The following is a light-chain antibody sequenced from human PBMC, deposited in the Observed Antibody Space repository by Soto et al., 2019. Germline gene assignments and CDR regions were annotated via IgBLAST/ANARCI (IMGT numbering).Light chain of an antibody. CDR1: QGIGST. J-gene: IGKJ4*01. Sequence: EIVWTHSPATLTLSPGERATLSCRASQGIGSTLAWYQQKPGQTPRLLIYGASTRATGVPARFSGSGSGTEFTLTINSLQSEDSAVYYCQRYNNWPLTFGGGTKVDIK. V-gene: IGKV3-15*01. CDR2: GAS. CDR3: QRYNNWPLT.